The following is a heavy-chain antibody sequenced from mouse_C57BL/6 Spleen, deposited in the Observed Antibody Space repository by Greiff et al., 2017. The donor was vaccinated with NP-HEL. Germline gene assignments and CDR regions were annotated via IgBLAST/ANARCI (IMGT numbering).Heavy chain of an antibody. J-gene: IGHJ4*01. Sequence: EVQLVESGPVLVKPGASVKMSCKASGYTFTDYYMNWVKQSHGKSLEWIGVINPYNGGTSYNQKFKGKATLTVDKSSSTAYMELNSLTSEDSAVYYCARSHYYGSSYGVAMDYWGQGTSVTVSS. D-gene: IGHD1-1*01. V-gene: IGHV1-19*01. CDR1: GYTFTDYY. CDR2: INPYNGGT. CDR3: ARSHYYGSSYGVAMDY.